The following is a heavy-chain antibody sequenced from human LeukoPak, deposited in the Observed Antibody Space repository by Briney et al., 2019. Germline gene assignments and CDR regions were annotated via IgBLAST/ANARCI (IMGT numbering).Heavy chain of an antibody. CDR2: IYTSGVT. V-gene: IGHV4-4*07. J-gene: IGHJ4*02. D-gene: IGHD3-22*01. CDR1: GGSMSSFY. CDR3: AREWTSGDGSGYPYYFDY. Sequence: SETLSLTCTVSGGSMSSFYWDWIRQPAGKGLQWIGRIYTSGVTNYNPSLKSRVIMSVDTSKNQSSLKLSSVTAADTAVYYCAREWTSGDGSGYPYYFDYWGPGTLVTVSS.